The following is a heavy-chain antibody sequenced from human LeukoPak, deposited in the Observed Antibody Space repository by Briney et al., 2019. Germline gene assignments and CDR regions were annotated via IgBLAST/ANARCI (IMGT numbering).Heavy chain of an antibody. CDR1: GFTFSFSG. J-gene: IGHJ4*02. D-gene: IGHD6-13*01. CDR2: ISDDGSRK. Sequence: PGGSLRLSCAASGFTFSFSGMYWVRQAPGKGLEWRAFISDDGSRKYYADSVKGRFTISRDNSKNTLFLQMNSLRTEDTAMYYCAKDRSTTWSFDYWGQGTLVTVSS. V-gene: IGHV3-30*18. CDR3: AKDRSTTWSFDY.